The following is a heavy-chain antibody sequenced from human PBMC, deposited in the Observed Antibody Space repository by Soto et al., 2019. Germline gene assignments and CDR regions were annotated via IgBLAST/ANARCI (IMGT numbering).Heavy chain of an antibody. CDR2: INPSGGST. J-gene: IGHJ4*02. Sequence: ASVKVSCKASGYTFTSYYMHWVRQAPGQGLEWMGIINPSGGSTSYAQKFQGRVTMTRDTSTSTVYMELSSLRSEDTAVYYCARERHCGGHCYTFDYWGQGTLVTVSS. D-gene: IGHD2-21*02. CDR3: ARERHCGGHCYTFDY. CDR1: GYTFTSYY. V-gene: IGHV1-46*01.